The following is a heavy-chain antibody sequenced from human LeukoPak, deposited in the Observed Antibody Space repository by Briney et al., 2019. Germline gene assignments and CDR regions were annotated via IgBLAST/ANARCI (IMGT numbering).Heavy chain of an antibody. J-gene: IGHJ2*01. V-gene: IGHV1-18*01. D-gene: IGHD1-1*01. Sequence: ASVKVSCKASGYTFTSYGISWVRQAPGQGLEWMGWISAYNGNTNYAQKLQGRVTMTTDTSTSTAYMELRSLRSDDTAVYYCARDERDRNLYWYFDLWGRGTLVTVSS. CDR1: GYTFTSYG. CDR3: ARDERDRNLYWYFDL. CDR2: ISAYNGNT.